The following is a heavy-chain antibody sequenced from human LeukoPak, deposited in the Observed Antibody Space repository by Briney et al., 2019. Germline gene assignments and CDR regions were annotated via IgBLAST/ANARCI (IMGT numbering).Heavy chain of an antibody. V-gene: IGHV3-49*03. D-gene: IGHD2-2*01. CDR1: GFTFSDYL. J-gene: IGHJ4*02. Sequence: GRSLRLSCTASGFTFSDYLMSWFRQAPGKGLEGVGFIRSKTYGGTTEYAASVKGRSTISRDDSKSIAYLQMSSLETEDTAVYYCAKPATSILIYFDSWGQGTLVTVSS. CDR3: AKPATSILIYFDS. CDR2: IRSKTYGGTT.